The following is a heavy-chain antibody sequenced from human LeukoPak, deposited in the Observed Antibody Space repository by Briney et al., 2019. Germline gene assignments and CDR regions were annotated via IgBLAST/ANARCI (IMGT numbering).Heavy chain of an antibody. CDR1: SGSISSYY. CDR3: ARVLQNYYHMDV. CDR2: IYDSGSA. V-gene: IGHV4-4*07. Sequence: SETLSLTCIVSSGSISSYYWSWIRQPAGKGLEWIGFIYDSGSANYKSSLKSRVTMTVDTSKNQFSLKLNSVSAADTAVYYCARVLQNYYHMDVWGKGTTVTVSS. D-gene: IGHD3-3*01. J-gene: IGHJ6*03.